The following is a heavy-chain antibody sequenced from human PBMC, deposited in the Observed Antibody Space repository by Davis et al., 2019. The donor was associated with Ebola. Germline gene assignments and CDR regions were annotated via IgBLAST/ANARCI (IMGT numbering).Heavy chain of an antibody. V-gene: IGHV3-21*01. CDR1: GFTFSTYD. J-gene: IGHJ3*02. Sequence: PGGSLRLSCAASGFTFSTYDISWVRQAPGKGLEWVSSISAGRTYTYYADSVKGRFTISRDNAKSSLFLQMNSLRAEDTAVYYCTIPFPGGPPGTFHIWGQGTLVTVSS. CDR3: TIPFPGGPPGTFHI. CDR2: ISAGRTYT. D-gene: IGHD6-13*01.